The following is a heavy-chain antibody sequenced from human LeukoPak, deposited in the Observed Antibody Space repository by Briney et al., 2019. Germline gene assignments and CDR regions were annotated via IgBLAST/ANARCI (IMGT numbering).Heavy chain of an antibody. J-gene: IGHJ4*02. V-gene: IGHV4-59*08. CDR1: GGSISSYY. CDR2: IYYSGST. Sequence: KPSETLSLTCTVSGGSISSYYRSWIRQPPGKGLEWIGYIYYSGSTNYNPSLKSRVTISVDTSKNQFSLKLSSVTAADTAVYYCARGPNDYGDLDYWGQGTLVTVSS. D-gene: IGHD4-17*01. CDR3: ARGPNDYGDLDY.